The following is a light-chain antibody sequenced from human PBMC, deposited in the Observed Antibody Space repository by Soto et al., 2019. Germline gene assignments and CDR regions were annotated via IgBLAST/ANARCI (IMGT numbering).Light chain of an antibody. J-gene: IGKJ1*01. CDR3: LQDYIYPLT. CDR2: ATS. CDR1: QGIGND. V-gene: IGKV1-6*01. Sequence: AIEMTQSPSSLSASVGDRVTITCRASQGIGNDLGWYQQKPGKAPELLIYATSTLQSGVPSRFSGSGSCTDFTVTISSLQTDDVATYSGLQDYIYPLTFGQGTKVEIK.